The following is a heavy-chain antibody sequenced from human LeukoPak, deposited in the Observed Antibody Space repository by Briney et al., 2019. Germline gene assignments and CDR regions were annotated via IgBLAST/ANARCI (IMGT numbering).Heavy chain of an antibody. CDR3: ARDVVGATGAFDI. CDR1: GYTFTGYY. D-gene: IGHD1-26*01. Sequence: ASVKVSCKASGYTFTGYYMHWVRQAPGQGLEWMGWINPNSGGTNYAQKFQGRVTMTRDTSISTAYMELSRLRSDDAAVYYCARDVVGATGAFDIWGQGTMVTVSS. V-gene: IGHV1-2*02. CDR2: INPNSGGT. J-gene: IGHJ3*02.